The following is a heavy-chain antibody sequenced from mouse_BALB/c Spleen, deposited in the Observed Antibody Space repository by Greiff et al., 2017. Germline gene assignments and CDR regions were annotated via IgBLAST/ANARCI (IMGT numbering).Heavy chain of an antibody. D-gene: IGHD2-3*01. CDR3: ARAERWLLRGYAMDY. CDR2: IYPGSGST. CDR1: GYTFTSYW. V-gene: IGHV1S22*01. J-gene: IGHJ4*01. Sequence: LQQPGSELVRPGASVKLSCKASGYTFTSYWMHWVKQRHGQGLEWIGNIYPGSGSTNYDEKFKSKGTLTVDTSSSTAYMHLSSLTSEDSAVYYCARAERWLLRGYAMDYWGQGTSVTVSS.